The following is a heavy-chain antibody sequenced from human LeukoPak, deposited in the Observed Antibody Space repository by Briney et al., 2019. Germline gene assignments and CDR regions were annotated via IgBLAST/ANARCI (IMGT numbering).Heavy chain of an antibody. D-gene: IGHD3-3*01. CDR3: ARDRWSDLDY. V-gene: IGHV3-48*03. J-gene: IGHJ4*02. CDR2: ISSSGSTI. Sequence: PGGSLRLSCAASGFTFSSYEMNWVGQAPGKGLEWVSYISSSGSTIYYADSVKGRFTISRDNAKNSLYLQMNSLRAEDTAVYYCARDRWSDLDYWGQGTLVTVSS. CDR1: GFTFSSYE.